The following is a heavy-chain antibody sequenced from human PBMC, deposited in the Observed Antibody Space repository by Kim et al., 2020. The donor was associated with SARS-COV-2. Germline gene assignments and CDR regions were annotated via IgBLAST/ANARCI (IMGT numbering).Heavy chain of an antibody. V-gene: IGHV3-33*01. D-gene: IGHD6-13*01. CDR1: GFTFSSYG. CDR3: ARDRYSSSWYPAFDP. Sequence: GGSLRLSCAASGFTFSSYGMHWVRQAPGKGLEWVAVIWYDGSNKYYADSVKGRFTISRDNSKNTLYLQMNSLRAEDTAVYYCARDRYSSSWYPAFDPWGQGTLVTVSS. J-gene: IGHJ5*02. CDR2: IWYDGSNK.